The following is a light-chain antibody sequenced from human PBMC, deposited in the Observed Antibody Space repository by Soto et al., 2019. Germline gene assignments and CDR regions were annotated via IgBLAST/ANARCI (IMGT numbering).Light chain of an antibody. Sequence: DIQMTQSPSSLSASVGDRVTITCRASQSVSTSLNWYQQTPGKAPKLLIYGASSLQSGVPSRFSGSGSGTDFTLTISSLQPEDFVTYYCQQSYSTLPLTFGGGTKVEIK. V-gene: IGKV1-39*01. CDR2: GAS. CDR1: QSVSTS. CDR3: QQSYSTLPLT. J-gene: IGKJ4*01.